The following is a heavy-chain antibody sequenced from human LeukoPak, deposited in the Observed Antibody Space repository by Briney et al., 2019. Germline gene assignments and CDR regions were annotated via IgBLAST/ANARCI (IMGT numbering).Heavy chain of an antibody. CDR1: GYTFTSYY. CDR2: INPSGGST. CDR3: ATALVPDYNWFDP. V-gene: IGHV1-46*01. J-gene: IGHJ5*02. D-gene: IGHD2-2*01. Sequence: ASVKVSCKASGYTFTSYYMHWVRQAPGQGLEWMGIINPSGGSTSYAQKFQGRVTMTEDTSTDTAYMELSSLRSEDTAVYYCATALVPDYNWFDPWGQGTLVTVSS.